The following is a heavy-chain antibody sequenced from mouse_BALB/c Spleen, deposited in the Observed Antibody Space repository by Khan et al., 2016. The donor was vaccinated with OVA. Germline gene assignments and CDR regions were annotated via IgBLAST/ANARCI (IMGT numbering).Heavy chain of an antibody. CDR3: ARRGYDYGRGAWFPY. V-gene: IGHV2-2*02. Sequence: QVQLKESGPGLVQPSQSLSITCTVSGFSLTSYGVHWVRQSPGKGLEWLGVIWSGGSTDYNAAFISRLSISKDNSKSQVFFKMNSLQANDTAIYYCARRGYDYGRGAWFPYWGQGTLVTVSA. CDR2: IWSGGST. J-gene: IGHJ3*01. CDR1: GFSLTSYG. D-gene: IGHD1-1*01.